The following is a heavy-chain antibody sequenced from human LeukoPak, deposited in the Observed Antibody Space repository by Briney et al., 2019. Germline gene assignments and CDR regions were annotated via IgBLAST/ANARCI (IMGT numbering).Heavy chain of an antibody. CDR2: IYYSGSA. D-gene: IGHD3-10*01. CDR3: ARVAIAGRDYYGMDV. CDR1: GGSISSYY. V-gene: IGHV4-59*01. J-gene: IGHJ6*02. Sequence: SETLSLTCTVSGGSISSYYWSWIRQPPGKGLEWIGYIYYSGSANYNPSPKSRVTISVDTSKNQFSLKLSSVTAADTAVYYCARVAIAGRDYYGMDVWGQGTTVTVSS.